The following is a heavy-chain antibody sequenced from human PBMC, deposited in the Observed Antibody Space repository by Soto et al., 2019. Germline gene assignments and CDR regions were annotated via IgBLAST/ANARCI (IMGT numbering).Heavy chain of an antibody. D-gene: IGHD3-9*01. CDR2: ISGSGGST. J-gene: IGHJ6*02. V-gene: IGHV3-23*01. CDR3: AKNVWGITIFGGMDV. CDR1: GFTFSSYA. Sequence: EVQLLESGGGLVQPGGSLRLSCAASGFTFSSYAMSWVRQAPGKGLEWVSAISGSGGSTYYADFVKGRFTISRDNSKNTLYLQMNSLRAEDTAVYYCAKNVWGITIFGGMDVWGQGTTVTVSS.